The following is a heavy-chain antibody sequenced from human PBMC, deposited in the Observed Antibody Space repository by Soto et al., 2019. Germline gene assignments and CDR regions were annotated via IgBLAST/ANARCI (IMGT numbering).Heavy chain of an antibody. CDR2: VSPPFRTS. Sequence: QVQLVQSGAEVKKPGSSVKVSCKTSGVSFNNNGIGWVRQAPGHGLEWMGGVSPPFRTSNYARKFQGRISITAHASTGTVKMELSSLTSEDTAQYYCARVLYYGSGRYSPYGMDVWCQGTRVTVSS. V-gene: IGHV1-69*01. CDR1: GVSFNNNG. J-gene: IGHJ6*02. D-gene: IGHD3-10*01. CDR3: ARVLYYGSGRYSPYGMDV.